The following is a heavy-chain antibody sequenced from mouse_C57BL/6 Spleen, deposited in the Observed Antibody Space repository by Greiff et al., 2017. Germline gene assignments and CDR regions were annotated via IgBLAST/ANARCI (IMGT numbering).Heavy chain of an antibody. CDR3: ARPTGTRGDYFDD. CDR2: IDPSGSYT. Sequence: VQLQQPGAELVKPGASVKLSCKASGYTFTSYWMQWVKQRPGQGLEWIGEIDPSGSYTNYNQKFKGKATLTVDTSSSTAYMQLSSLTSAYSAVSYCARPTGTRGDYFDDWGQGTTLSVSS. D-gene: IGHD4-1*01. V-gene: IGHV1-50*01. J-gene: IGHJ2*01. CDR1: GYTFTSYW.